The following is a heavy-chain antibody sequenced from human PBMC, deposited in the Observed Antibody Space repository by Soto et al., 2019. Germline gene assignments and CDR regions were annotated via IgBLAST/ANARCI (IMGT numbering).Heavy chain of an antibody. CDR2: ISWNSGSI. Sequence: ESGGGLVQPGRSLRLSCAASGFTFDDSAMHWVRQAPGKGLEWVSGISWNSGSIGYADSVKGRFTISRDNAKNSLYLQMNTMRAEDTALYYCAKDSHVTTKNYYFDYWGQGTLVTVSS. J-gene: IGHJ4*02. V-gene: IGHV3-9*01. CDR1: GFTFDDSA. D-gene: IGHD4-17*01. CDR3: AKDSHVTTKNYYFDY.